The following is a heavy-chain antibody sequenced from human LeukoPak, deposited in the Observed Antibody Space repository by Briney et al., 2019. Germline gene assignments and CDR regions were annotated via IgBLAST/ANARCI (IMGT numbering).Heavy chain of an antibody. CDR1: GGSISSGSYY. Sequence: PSQTLSLTCTVSGGSISSGSYYWSWIRQPAGKGLEWIGRIYTSGSTNYNPSLKSRVTISVDTSKNQFSLKLSSVTAADTAVYYCARFSVQQFMVDTATDYWGQGTLVTVSS. D-gene: IGHD5-18*01. J-gene: IGHJ4*02. CDR3: ARFSVQQFMVDTATDY. CDR2: IYTSGST. V-gene: IGHV4-61*02.